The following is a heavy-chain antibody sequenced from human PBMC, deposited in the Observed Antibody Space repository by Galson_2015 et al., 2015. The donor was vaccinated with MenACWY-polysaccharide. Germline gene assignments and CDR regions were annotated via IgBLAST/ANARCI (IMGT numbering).Heavy chain of an antibody. J-gene: IGHJ4*02. CDR1: GHTFNSYA. D-gene: IGHD3-10*01. V-gene: IGHV1-18*01. Sequence: SVKVSCKASGHTFNSYAINWVRQAPGQGLEWMGWISVYNGDTKYARSLQGRVTMTTDTSTSTAYMALRSLRSDDTALYFCASSRNVYGSQNSYSALFYWGQGTLVSVSS. CDR3: ASSRNVYGSQNSYSALFY. CDR2: ISVYNGDT.